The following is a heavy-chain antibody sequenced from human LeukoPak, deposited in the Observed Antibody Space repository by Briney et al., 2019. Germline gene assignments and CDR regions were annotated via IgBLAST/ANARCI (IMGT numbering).Heavy chain of an antibody. CDR1: GGSISSGSYY. CDR2: IYTSGST. V-gene: IGHV4-61*02. CDR3: ARDHTLGYCSSTSCYGGWFDP. Sequence: SETLSLTCTVSGGSISSGSYYWRWLRQPAGRGLEWIGRIYTSGSTNYNPSLKSRVTISVDTSKNQFSLKLSSVTAADTAVYYCARDHTLGYCSSTSCYGGWFDPWGQGTLVTVSS. D-gene: IGHD2-2*01. J-gene: IGHJ5*02.